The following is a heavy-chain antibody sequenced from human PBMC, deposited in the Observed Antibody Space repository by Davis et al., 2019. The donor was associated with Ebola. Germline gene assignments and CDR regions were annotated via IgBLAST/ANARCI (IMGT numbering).Heavy chain of an antibody. CDR1: LGSLFAYY. J-gene: IGHJ4*02. V-gene: IGHV4-34*01. Sequence: QTPSHTPVVHLGSLFAYYWRWTRQPPGMGLDWIWEINHSGSTNYKPSLKSRLTISVDTSKNQFSLKLSSVTAADTAVYYGARGGRDGYNWGPGFDYWGQGTLVTVSS. CDR3: ARGGRDGYNWGPGFDY. D-gene: IGHD5-24*01. CDR2: INHSGST.